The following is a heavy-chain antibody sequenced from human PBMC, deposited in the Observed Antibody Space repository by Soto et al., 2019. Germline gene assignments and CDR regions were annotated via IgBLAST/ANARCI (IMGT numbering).Heavy chain of an antibody. V-gene: IGHV4-34*01. CDR3: VRGLRYSGMDV. J-gene: IGHJ6*02. CDR1: GGSLSAYY. Sequence: QVQLQQWGAGLLKPSETLSLTCAVSGGSLSAYYWTWIRQPQGRGLEWIGEIDHSGSTNYNPSLEGRVTMSIDTAKNRFSLTVTSVTAADTAVYYCVRGLRYSGMDVWGQGTTVTVS. CDR2: IDHSGST. D-gene: IGHD2-15*01.